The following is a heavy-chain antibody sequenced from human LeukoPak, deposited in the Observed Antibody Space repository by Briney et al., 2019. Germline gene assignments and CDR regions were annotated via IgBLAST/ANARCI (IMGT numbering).Heavy chain of an antibody. D-gene: IGHD4-17*01. Sequence: PSETLSLTCTVSGGSISSGGYYWSWIRQHPGQGLEWIGYIYYSGSTYYNPSLKSRVTISVDTSKNQFSLKLSSVTAADTAVYYCARGEGYGDYDFDYWGQGTLVTVSS. CDR2: IYYSGST. CDR3: ARGEGYGDYDFDY. CDR1: GGSISSGGYY. V-gene: IGHV4-31*03. J-gene: IGHJ4*02.